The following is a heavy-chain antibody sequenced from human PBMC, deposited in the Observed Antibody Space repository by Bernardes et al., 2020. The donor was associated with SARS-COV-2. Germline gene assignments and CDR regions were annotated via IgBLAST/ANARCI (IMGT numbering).Heavy chain of an antibody. CDR2: IKQDGSEK. V-gene: IGHV3-7*03. Sequence: GGSLRLSRAASGFTFSSYWMSWVRQAPGKGLEWVANIKQDGSEKYYVDSVKGRFTISRDNAKNSLYLQMNSLRAEDTAVYYCARASSGWYGPKGGGWFDPWGQGTLVTVSS. CDR1: GFTFSSYW. J-gene: IGHJ5*02. CDR3: ARASSGWYGPKGGGWFDP. D-gene: IGHD6-19*01.